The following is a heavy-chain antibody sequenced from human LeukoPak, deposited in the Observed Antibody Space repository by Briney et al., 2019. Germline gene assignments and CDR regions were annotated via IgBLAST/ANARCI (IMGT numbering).Heavy chain of an antibody. CDR1: GFIFRNYW. J-gene: IGHJ4*02. CDR3: LSGSGH. D-gene: IGHD3-10*01. CDR2: INEDGSEK. Sequence: GGSLRLSCAAAGFIFRNYWMGWVRQAPGKGLEWVANINEDGSEKYYVDSVKGRFIISRDNAKNSLYLQMNILRTEDTAVFYCLSGSGHCGQGTLVTVSS. V-gene: IGHV3-7*01.